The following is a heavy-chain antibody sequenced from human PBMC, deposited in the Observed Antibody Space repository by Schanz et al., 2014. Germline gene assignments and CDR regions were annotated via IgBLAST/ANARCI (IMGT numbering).Heavy chain of an antibody. D-gene: IGHD6-19*01. J-gene: IGHJ4*02. Sequence: EVQLVESGGGLVQPGGSLRLSCTASGFTFSSYSMNWLRQAPGKGLEWLSYMSDSGTYTNYADSVKGRFTISRDNAKSSRYLQMNSLRVEGTAVYYCAASSGWHPSTDYWGQGTLVTVSS. CDR2: MSDSGTYT. CDR3: AASSGWHPSTDY. V-gene: IGHV3-48*04. CDR1: GFTFSSYS.